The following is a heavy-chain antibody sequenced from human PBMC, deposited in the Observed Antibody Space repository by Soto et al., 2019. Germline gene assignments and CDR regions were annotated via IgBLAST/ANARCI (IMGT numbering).Heavy chain of an antibody. D-gene: IGHD7-27*01. J-gene: IGHJ6*03. CDR2: ISSSSSVI. Sequence: EVQLVESGGGLVQPGGSLRLSCATSGFILSDCAMNWVRQAPGKGLEWVSYISSSSSVIDYADSVKGRFTVSRDNARHSLYLQMNSPRAEDTAVYYCARDLSWGSNWYYYMDVWGKGTTVTVSS. V-gene: IGHV3-48*01. CDR1: GFILSDCA. CDR3: ARDLSWGSNWYYYMDV.